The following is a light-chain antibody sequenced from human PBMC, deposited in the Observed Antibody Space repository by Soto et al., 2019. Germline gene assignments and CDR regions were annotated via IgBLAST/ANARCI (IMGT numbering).Light chain of an antibody. Sequence: QSALTQPASVSGSPGQSITISCTGTSSDVGGYNYVSWYQQHPGKAPKLMIYDVSYRPSGVSTRFSGSKSGNTASLTISGLQAEDEADYHCSSYTSSSTLVFGGGTKLTVL. CDR1: SSDVGGYNY. CDR3: SSYTSSSTLV. J-gene: IGLJ2*01. V-gene: IGLV2-14*03. CDR2: DVS.